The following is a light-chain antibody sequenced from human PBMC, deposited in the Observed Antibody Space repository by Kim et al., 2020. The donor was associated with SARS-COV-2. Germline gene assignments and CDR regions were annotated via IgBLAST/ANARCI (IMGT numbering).Light chain of an antibody. CDR1: SSNIGSNT. J-gene: IGLJ1*01. CDR3: AAWDDSLNGYV. Sequence: QSVLTQPPSASGTPGQRVTISCSGSSSNIGSNTVNWYQQHPGTAPKLLIYSNIKRPSGVPDRCSCCKTCTSASLAISGLQSEDEADDYCAAWDDSLNGYVFGTGTQLTVL. CDR2: SNI. V-gene: IGLV1-44*01.